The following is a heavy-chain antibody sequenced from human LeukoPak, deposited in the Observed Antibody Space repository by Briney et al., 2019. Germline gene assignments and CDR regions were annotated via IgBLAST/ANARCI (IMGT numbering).Heavy chain of an antibody. Sequence: ASVKVSCKLSGNTLRELPIQWVRQAGGKGLQWMAGFDPENAEIVYAQKFQGRVTMTEDTSTNTAYMELTSLTSDDTALYYCATRGSDFWSGFDYWGQGTQVTVSS. CDR2: FDPENAEI. CDR1: GNTLRELP. CDR3: ATRGSDFWSGFDY. J-gene: IGHJ4*02. V-gene: IGHV1-24*01. D-gene: IGHD3-3*01.